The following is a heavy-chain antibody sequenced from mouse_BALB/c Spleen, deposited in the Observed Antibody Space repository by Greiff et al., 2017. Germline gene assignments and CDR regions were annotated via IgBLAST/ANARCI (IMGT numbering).Heavy chain of an antibody. Sequence: EVKLQESGGGLVQPGGSMKLSCVASGFTFSNYWMNWVRQSPEKGLEWVAEIRLKSNNYATHYAESVKGRFTISRDDSKSSVYLQMNNLRAEDTGIYYCTRPYDYDGFAYWGQGTLVTVSA. V-gene: IGHV6-6*02. CDR2: IRLKSNNYAT. J-gene: IGHJ3*01. CDR3: TRPYDYDGFAY. D-gene: IGHD2-4*01. CDR1: GFTFSNYW.